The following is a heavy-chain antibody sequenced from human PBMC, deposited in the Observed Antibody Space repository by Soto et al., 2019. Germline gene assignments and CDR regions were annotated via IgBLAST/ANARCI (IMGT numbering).Heavy chain of an antibody. D-gene: IGHD2-2*01. Sequence: SETLSLTCTVSGDSISSGDYYWSWIRQPPGKGLEWIGYIYYSGNTYYNPSLKSRITRSVDTSKNQFSLKLSSVTAADTAVYYCARGGGSTNWKRHNWLDPWGQGTLVTVSS. CDR3: ARGGGSTNWKRHNWLDP. CDR2: IYYSGNT. J-gene: IGHJ5*02. V-gene: IGHV4-30-4*01. CDR1: GDSISSGDYY.